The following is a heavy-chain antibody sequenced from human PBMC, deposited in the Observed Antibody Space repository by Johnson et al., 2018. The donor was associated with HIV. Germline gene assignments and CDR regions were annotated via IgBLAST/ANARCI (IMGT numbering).Heavy chain of an antibody. J-gene: IGHJ3*02. V-gene: IGHV3-74*01. D-gene: IGHD7-27*01. CDR3: ARGGEKGAFDI. CDR2: TNSDGSST. CDR1: GLIFSRSW. Sequence: LSCAASGLIFSRSWIHWVRQAPGKGLVWVSRTNSDGSSTNYADSVKGRFTISRDKAKNTLHLQMNSLKTEDTAVYYCARGGEKGAFDIWGQGTMVTVSS.